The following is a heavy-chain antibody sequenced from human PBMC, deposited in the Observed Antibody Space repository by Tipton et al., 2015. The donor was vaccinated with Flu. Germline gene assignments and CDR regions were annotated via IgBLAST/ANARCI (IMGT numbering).Heavy chain of an antibody. CDR1: GGSISTYY. V-gene: IGHV4-4*07. Sequence: TLSLTCTVSGGSISTYYWSWIRQPAGKGLEWIGRIYSGGNTNYNPSLKSRVSMSVDTSKNQFSLKVSSVTAADTAVYYCARRGYGDYAPIDYWGQGTLVTVSS. D-gene: IGHD4-17*01. J-gene: IGHJ4*02. CDR3: ARRGYGDYAPIDY. CDR2: IYSGGNT.